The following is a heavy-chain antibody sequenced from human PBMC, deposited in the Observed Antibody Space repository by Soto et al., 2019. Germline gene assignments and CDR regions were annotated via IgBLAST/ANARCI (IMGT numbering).Heavy chain of an antibody. D-gene: IGHD1-26*01. CDR2: ISYDGSNK. Sequence: QGQLVESGGGVVQPGRSLRLSCAASGFTFSNYGMHWVRQAPGKGLEWVAVISYDGSNKYYADSVKGRFTISRDNSKNAMYLQMNILRAEATAVYYCAKDLGSGSYLFDAFDIWGQGTMFTVSS. CDR1: GFTFSNYG. J-gene: IGHJ3*02. CDR3: AKDLGSGSYLFDAFDI. V-gene: IGHV3-30*18.